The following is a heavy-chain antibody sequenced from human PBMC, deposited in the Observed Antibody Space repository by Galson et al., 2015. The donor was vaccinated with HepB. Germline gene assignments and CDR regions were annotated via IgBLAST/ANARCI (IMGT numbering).Heavy chain of an antibody. CDR3: ARTLQGYGSGSFDY. V-gene: IGHV4-59*01. CDR1: GGSISSYY. D-gene: IGHD3-10*01. J-gene: IGHJ4*02. CDR2: IYYSGST. Sequence: SETLSLTCTVSGGSISSYYWSWIRQPPGRGLEWIGYIYYSGSTNYNPSLKSRVTISVDTSKNQFSLKLSSVTAADTAVYYCARTLQGYGSGSFDYWGQGTLVTVSS.